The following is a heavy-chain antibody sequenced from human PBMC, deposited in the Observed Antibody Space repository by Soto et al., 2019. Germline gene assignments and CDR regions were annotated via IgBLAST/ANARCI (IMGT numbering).Heavy chain of an antibody. Sequence: ASVKVSCKASGYTFTSYGISWVRQAPGQGLEWMGWISAYNGNTTYAQKLQGRVTMTTDTSTSTAYMERRSLRSDDTAVYYWARAIGTAMVPSYYGMDVWGQGTTVTVSS. CDR1: GYTFTSYG. V-gene: IGHV1-18*01. CDR2: ISAYNGNT. J-gene: IGHJ6*02. D-gene: IGHD5-18*01. CDR3: ARAIGTAMVPSYYGMDV.